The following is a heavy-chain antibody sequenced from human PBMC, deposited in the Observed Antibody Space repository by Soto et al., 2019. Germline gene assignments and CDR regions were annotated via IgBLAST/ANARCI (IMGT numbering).Heavy chain of an antibody. CDR2: IYPGDSDT. CDR1: GYSFTSYW. CDR3: ARHVTRTTNWFDP. J-gene: IGHJ5*02. Sequence: GETLKISCKGSGYSFTSYWIGWVRQMPGKGLEWMGIIYPGDSDTRYSPSFQGQVTISADKSISTAYLQWSSLKASDTAMYYCARHVTRTTNWFDPWGQGTLVTVSS. V-gene: IGHV5-51*01.